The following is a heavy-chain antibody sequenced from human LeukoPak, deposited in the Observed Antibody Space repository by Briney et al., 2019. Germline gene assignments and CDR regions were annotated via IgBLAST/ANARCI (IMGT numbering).Heavy chain of an antibody. Sequence: GGSLRLSCAASGFTFSSYWMSWVRQAPGKGLEWVANLKQDGSEKYYVDSVKGRFTISRDNAKNSLYLQMNSLRAEDTAVYYCARALITIFGVVIFDYWGQGTLVTVSS. D-gene: IGHD3-3*01. J-gene: IGHJ4*02. CDR1: GFTFSSYW. CDR2: LKQDGSEK. CDR3: ARALITIFGVVIFDY. V-gene: IGHV3-7*01.